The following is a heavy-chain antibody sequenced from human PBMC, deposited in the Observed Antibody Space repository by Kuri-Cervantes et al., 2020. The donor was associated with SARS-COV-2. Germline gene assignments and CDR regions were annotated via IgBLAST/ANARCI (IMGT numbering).Heavy chain of an antibody. D-gene: IGHD1-26*01. CDR2: ISKSGDII. V-gene: IGHV3-48*03. CDR3: ARPNSGSYADAFDI. CDR1: GFIFRSYE. J-gene: IGHJ3*02. Sequence: GGSLRLSCTASGFIFRSYEMNWVRQTPEQGLEWLSYISKSGDIIEYSESMKGRITASRDNVRNSLYLQMNSLRVEDTAVYYCARPNSGSYADAFDIWGQGTMVTVSS.